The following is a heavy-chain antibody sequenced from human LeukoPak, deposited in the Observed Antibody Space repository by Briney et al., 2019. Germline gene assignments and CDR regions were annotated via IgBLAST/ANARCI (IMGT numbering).Heavy chain of an antibody. CDR3: ARGGRGYFAESWYDP. V-gene: IGHV4-59*01. D-gene: IGHD3-10*01. CDR1: GASISSFY. CDR2: IYYTGDT. J-gene: IGHJ5*02. Sequence: SETLSLTCSVSGASISSFYWTWIRQPPGKGLEWIGHIYYTGDTNYNPSLKSRVTMSIDTSKNQFSLKLSSVTAADSAVYYCARGGRGYFAESWYDPWGQGILVTVSS.